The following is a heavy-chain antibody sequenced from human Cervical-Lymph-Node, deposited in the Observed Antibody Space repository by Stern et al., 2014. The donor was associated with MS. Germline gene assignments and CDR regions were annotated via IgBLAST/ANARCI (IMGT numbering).Heavy chain of an antibody. V-gene: IGHV1-8*01. D-gene: IGHD2-8*01. J-gene: IGHJ5*02. Sequence: QLVQSGAEVKKPGASVKVSCKASGYTFTSYDINWVRQAPGQGLEWMGWMNPNDGNTGYAQKFQGRVTMSRDTTISTAYMELSILRSEDTAVYYCTGEATNPGYFDPWGQGTLVTVSS. CDR1: GYTFTSYD. CDR3: TGEATNPGYFDP. CDR2: MNPNDGNT.